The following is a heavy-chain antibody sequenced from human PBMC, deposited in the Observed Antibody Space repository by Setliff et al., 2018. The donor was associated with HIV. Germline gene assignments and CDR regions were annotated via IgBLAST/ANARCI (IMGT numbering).Heavy chain of an antibody. D-gene: IGHD2-2*01. Sequence: GESLKISCKGSGYSIANYWIAWVRQVPGKGLEWMGIIYPTDSDTRYSPSFQGQVTISADTSISTAYLQWSSLKASDTAVYYCSRASDPSHRMPPTNYYYYMDVWGKGTKVTVSS. CDR2: IYPTDSDT. CDR3: SRASDPSHRMPPTNYYYYMDV. V-gene: IGHV5-51*01. CDR1: GYSIANYW. J-gene: IGHJ6*03.